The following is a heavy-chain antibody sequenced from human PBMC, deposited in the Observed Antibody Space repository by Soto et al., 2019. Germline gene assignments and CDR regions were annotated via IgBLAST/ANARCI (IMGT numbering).Heavy chain of an antibody. V-gene: IGHV3-74*01. D-gene: IGHD6-13*01. CDR1: GFTFSSYW. J-gene: IGHJ3*02. CDR3: ARECVAAAGDAFDI. CDR2: INSDGSST. Sequence: GGSLRLSCAASGFTFSSYWMHWVRQAPGKGLVWVSRINSDGSSTSYADSVKGRFTISRDNAKNTLYLQMNSLRAEDTAVYYWARECVAAAGDAFDIWGQGTMVTVSS.